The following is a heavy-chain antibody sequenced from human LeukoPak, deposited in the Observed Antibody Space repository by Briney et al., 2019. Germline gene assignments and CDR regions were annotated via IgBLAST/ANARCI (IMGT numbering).Heavy chain of an antibody. CDR1: GGSISSSRYY. Sequence: SETLSLTCTVSGGSISSSRYYWGWIRQPPGKGLEWIGSIYYSGSTYYNPSLKSRVTISVDTSKNQFSLKLSSVTAADTAVYYCASQDYYDSSGYGYWGQGTLVTVSS. J-gene: IGHJ4*02. V-gene: IGHV4-39*01. D-gene: IGHD3-22*01. CDR2: IYYSGST. CDR3: ASQDYYDSSGYGY.